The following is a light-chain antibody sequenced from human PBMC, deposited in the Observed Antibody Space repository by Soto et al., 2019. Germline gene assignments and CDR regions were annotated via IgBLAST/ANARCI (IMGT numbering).Light chain of an antibody. CDR2: STD. J-gene: IGLJ3*02. V-gene: IGLV1-47*02. CDR1: SSNIGNNP. CDR3: ASWDDSLSGWV. Sequence: QSVLTQPPSASGTPGQRVTISCSGSSSNIGNNPGNWYQQLPGTAPKLLIYSTDQRPSGVPDRFSGSRSGSSASLAVSGLRSGDEAVYYCASWDDSLSGWVIGGGTKLTVL.